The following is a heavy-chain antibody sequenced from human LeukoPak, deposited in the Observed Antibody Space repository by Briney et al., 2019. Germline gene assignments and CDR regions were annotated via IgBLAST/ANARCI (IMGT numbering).Heavy chain of an antibody. CDR1: GDSISRSTYY. CDR3: ARNSGTGTFSY. D-gene: IGHD7-27*01. V-gene: IGHV4-39*02. CDR2: VYYGRSP. Sequence: SETLSLTCTVSGDSISRSTYYWAWIRQPPGQGLEWIGSVYYGRSPYFNPSLESRATISVDTSKNHFSLKMSSVTAADTAVYYCARNSGTGTFSYWGQGTLVTVSS. J-gene: IGHJ4*02.